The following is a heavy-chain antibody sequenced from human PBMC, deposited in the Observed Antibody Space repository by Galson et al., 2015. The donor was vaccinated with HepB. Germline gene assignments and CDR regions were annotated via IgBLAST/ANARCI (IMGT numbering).Heavy chain of an antibody. CDR2: FDPEDGET. V-gene: IGHV1-24*01. CDR3: ATGPGYYDSSGSDYFDY. Sequence: SVKVSCKVSGYTLTELSMHWVRQAPGKGLEWTGGFDPEDGETIYAQKFQGRVTMTEDTSTDTAYMELSSLRSEDTAVYYCATGPGYYDSSGSDYFDYWGQGTLVTVSS. D-gene: IGHD3-22*01. J-gene: IGHJ4*02. CDR1: GYTLTELS.